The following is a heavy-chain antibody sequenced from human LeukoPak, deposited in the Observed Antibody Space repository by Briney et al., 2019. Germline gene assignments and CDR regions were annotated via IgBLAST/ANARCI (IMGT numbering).Heavy chain of an antibody. V-gene: IGHV1-24*01. J-gene: IGHJ6*03. D-gene: IGHD2-2*01. CDR1: GYTLTELS. Sequence: ASVKVSCKVSGYTLTELSMHWVRQAPGKGLEWMGGFDPEDGETIYAQKFQGRVTMTEDTSTDTAYMELRRLRSDDTAVYYCARGLPAPADQYYMDVWGKGTTVTVSS. CDR2: FDPEDGET. CDR3: ARGLPAPADQYYMDV.